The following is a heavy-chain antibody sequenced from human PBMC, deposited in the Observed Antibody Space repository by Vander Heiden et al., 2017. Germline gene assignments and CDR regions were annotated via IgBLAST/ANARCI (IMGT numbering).Heavy chain of an antibody. CDR1: AYSFSSYW. CDR2: IYPGDSDT. D-gene: IGHD5-18*01. J-gene: IGHJ6*02. Sequence: EVQLVQSGAEVKKPGESLKISCKGSAYSFSSYWNGWVRQMPGKGLEWMGIIYPGDSDTRYSPSFQGQVSISADKSISTAYLQWSSLKASDTAMYYCARHSNGYSYGYSYYGMDVWGQGTTVTVSS. CDR3: ARHSNGYSYGYSYYGMDV. V-gene: IGHV5-51*01.